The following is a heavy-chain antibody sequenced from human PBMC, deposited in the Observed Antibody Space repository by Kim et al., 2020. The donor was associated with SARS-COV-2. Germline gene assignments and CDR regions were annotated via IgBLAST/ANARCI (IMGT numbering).Heavy chain of an antibody. J-gene: IGHJ5*02. D-gene: IGHD6-25*01. CDR2: T. Sequence: TYSADSVKGRFTISRDKSKNTLYLQMNSLRAEDTAVYYCAKDRRLHGFDPWGQGTLVTVSS. CDR3: AKDRRLHGFDP. V-gene: IGHV3-23*01.